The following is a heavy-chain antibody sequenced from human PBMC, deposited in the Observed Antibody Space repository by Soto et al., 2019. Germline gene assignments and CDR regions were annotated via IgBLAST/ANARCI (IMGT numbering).Heavy chain of an antibody. J-gene: IGHJ4*02. D-gene: IGHD6-13*01. CDR2: ITGSGGGT. Sequence: PGGSLRLSCAASGFTVSNYAMTWVRQAPGKGLEWVSVITGSGGGTYFVDSVKGRFTISRDNPKNTVYLQMNSLRAEDTAVYYCAKRPLTAAGFDYWGQGTLVTVSS. V-gene: IGHV3-23*01. CDR1: GFTVSNYA. CDR3: AKRPLTAAGFDY.